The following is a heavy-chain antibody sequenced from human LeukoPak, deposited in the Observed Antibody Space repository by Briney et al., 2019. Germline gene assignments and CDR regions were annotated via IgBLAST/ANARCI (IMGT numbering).Heavy chain of an antibody. CDR2: ITPAFGTA. V-gene: IGHV1-69*05. CDR3: ASEGNYDSSGYSRYNYYYMDV. D-gene: IGHD3-22*01. J-gene: IGHJ6*03. CDR1: GGTFSSYS. Sequence: GSSVKVSCKGSGGTFSSYSISWVRQAPGQGLEWMGGITPAFGTAHYAQKFQGRVTFTTDESTTTAYMELRSLRSEDTAVYYCASEGNYDSSGYSRYNYYYMDVWGKGTAVTVSS.